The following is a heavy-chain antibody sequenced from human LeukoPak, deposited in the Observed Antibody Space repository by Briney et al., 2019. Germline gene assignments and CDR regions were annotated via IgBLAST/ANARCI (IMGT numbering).Heavy chain of an antibody. CDR2: IYSGGST. V-gene: IGHV3-53*04. D-gene: IGHD6-19*01. Sequence: GGSLKVSCAASGFTVSSNYMSWVRQAPGKGLEWVSVIYSGGSTYYADSVKGRFTISRHNSKNTLYLQMNSLRAEDTAVYYCARAPEWLIFDYWGERSLASVSS. CDR3: ARAPEWLIFDY. J-gene: IGHJ4*02. CDR1: GFTVSSNY.